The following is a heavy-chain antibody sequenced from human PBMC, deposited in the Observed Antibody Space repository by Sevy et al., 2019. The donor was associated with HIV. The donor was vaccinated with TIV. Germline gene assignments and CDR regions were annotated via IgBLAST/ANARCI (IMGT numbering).Heavy chain of an antibody. CDR3: ARDLGYCSGGSCYDYAFDI. V-gene: IGHV3-53*01. D-gene: IGHD2-15*01. CDR1: GFTVSSNY. J-gene: IGHJ3*02. Sequence: GESLKISCAASGFTVSSNYMSWVRQAPGKGLEWVSVIYSGGSTYYADSVKGRFTISRDNSKNTLYLQMNSLRAEDTAVYYCARDLGYCSGGSCYDYAFDIWGQGTMVTVSS. CDR2: IYSGGST.